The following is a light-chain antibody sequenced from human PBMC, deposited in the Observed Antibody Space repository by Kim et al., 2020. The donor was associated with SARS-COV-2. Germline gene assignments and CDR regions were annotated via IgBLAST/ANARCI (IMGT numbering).Light chain of an antibody. Sequence: IVMTQSPATLSVSPGERATLSCRASQSVGNHLAWYQQKPGQAPRLLIYSASTRATGVPARFSGSGSGTEFTLTISSLQSEDFVVYYCQHYNNWPLTFGGGTKVDIK. CDR3: QHYNNWPLT. V-gene: IGKV3-15*01. J-gene: IGKJ4*01. CDR2: SAS. CDR1: QSVGNH.